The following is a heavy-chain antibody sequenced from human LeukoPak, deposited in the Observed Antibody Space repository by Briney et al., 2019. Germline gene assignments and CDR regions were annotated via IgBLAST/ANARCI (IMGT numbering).Heavy chain of an antibody. D-gene: IGHD1-14*01. Sequence: GGSLRLSCAASGFTFSSYEMNCGRQAPGEGLEWLSYISSSGSTIFYADSVKGRFTISRDNAKNSLYLQLNSLRAEDTAVYYCARDYRTDYWGQGTLVTVSS. CDR1: GFTFSSYE. V-gene: IGHV3-48*03. J-gene: IGHJ4*02. CDR2: ISSSGSTI. CDR3: ARDYRTDY.